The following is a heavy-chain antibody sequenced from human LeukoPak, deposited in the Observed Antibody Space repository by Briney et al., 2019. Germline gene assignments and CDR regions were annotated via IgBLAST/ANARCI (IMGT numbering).Heavy chain of an antibody. J-gene: IGHJ5*02. CDR3: ARTLIAAVGASKNWLDP. D-gene: IGHD6-25*01. V-gene: IGHV3-48*04. CDR2: ISSTGRTI. Sequence: GGSLRLSCAASGLTFSSFSMNWVRQAPGKGLEWVSYISSTGRTIYYADSVKGRFTISRDNAKNSLFLQMNSLRAEDTAVYYCARTLIAAVGASKNWLDPWGQGTLVTVSS. CDR1: GLTFSSFS.